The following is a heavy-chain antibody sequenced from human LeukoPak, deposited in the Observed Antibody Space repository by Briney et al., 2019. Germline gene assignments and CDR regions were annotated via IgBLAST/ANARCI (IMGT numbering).Heavy chain of an antibody. CDR1: GFTFSSYS. CDR2: ISSGSSYI. Sequence: GGCLRLSCAASGFTFSSYSMNWVRQAPGKGLEWVSSISSGSSYIYYADSVKGRFTVSRDNAKNSLYLQMSSLRLEDTAVYYCAKAHRDGYNWAADFWGQGTLVTVSS. V-gene: IGHV3-21*01. D-gene: IGHD5-24*01. CDR3: AKAHRDGYNWAADF. J-gene: IGHJ4*02.